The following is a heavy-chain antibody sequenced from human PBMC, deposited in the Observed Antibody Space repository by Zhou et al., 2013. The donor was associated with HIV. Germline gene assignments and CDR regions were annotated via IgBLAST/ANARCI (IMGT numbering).Heavy chain of an antibody. J-gene: IGHJ4*02. V-gene: IGHV1-2*02. CDR2: SNPNGVAT. CDR1: RDIFTKYF. Sequence: QVHLVQSGTEMKEPGASLTFSCKGSRDIFTKYFVHWVRQAPGQGLEWMAWSNPNGVATYSTEKFHGRITMTRDTSITTVYMELSRLRSDDTAVYYCAIGDLGLDYWGQGTLAIVSS. CDR3: AIGDLGLDY. D-gene: IGHD7-27*01.